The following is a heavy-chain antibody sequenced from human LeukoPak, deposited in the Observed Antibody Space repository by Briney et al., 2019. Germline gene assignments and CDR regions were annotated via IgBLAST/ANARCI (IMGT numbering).Heavy chain of an antibody. D-gene: IGHD2-2*01. CDR2: IYTSGST. CDR1: GGSISSYY. CDR3: ARDGIVVVPAATRPYYYYYYMDV. V-gene: IGHV4-4*07. Sequence: SETLSLTCTVSGGSISSYYWSWLRQPAGKGLEWIGRIYTSGSTNYNPSLKSRVTMSVDTSKNQFSLKLSSVTAADTAVYYCARDGIVVVPAATRPYYYYYYMDVWGKGTTVTVSS. J-gene: IGHJ6*03.